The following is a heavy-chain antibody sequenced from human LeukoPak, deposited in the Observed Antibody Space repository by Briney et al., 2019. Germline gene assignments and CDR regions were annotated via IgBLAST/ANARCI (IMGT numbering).Heavy chain of an antibody. CDR2: INSDGSWT. CDR1: GFTVNSYW. Sequence: GGSLRLSCAVSGFTVNSYWMHWVRQGPGKGLVWVSHINSDGSWTSYADSVKGRFTISKDNAKNTVYLQMNSLRAEDTAVYYCVSFYETYWGRGTLVTVSS. D-gene: IGHD2/OR15-2a*01. CDR3: VSFYETY. J-gene: IGHJ4*02. V-gene: IGHV3-74*01.